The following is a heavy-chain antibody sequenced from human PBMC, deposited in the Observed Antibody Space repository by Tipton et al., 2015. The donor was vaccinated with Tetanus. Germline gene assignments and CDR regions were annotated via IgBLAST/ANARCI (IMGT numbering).Heavy chain of an antibody. D-gene: IGHD3-10*01. CDR2: IKQDGNEK. CDR1: GFDFRSDW. V-gene: IGHV3-7*01. Sequence: SLRLSCAASGFDFRSDWMTWVRQAPGKGLEWVANIKQDGNEKYHVDSVKGRFTISRDNGKNLLYLQMNSLTLEDTAVYYCARAPGLLIDLWGQGTLVSVSS. CDR3: ARAPGLLIDL. J-gene: IGHJ5*02.